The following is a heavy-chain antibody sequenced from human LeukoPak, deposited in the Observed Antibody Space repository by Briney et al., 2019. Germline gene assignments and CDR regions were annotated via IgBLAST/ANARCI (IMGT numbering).Heavy chain of an antibody. Sequence: SETLSLTCTVSGGSISSSSYCWGWIRQPPGKGLEWIGRIYTSGSTNYNPSLKSRVTISVDTSKNQFSLKLSSVTAADTAVYYCATLGYSYGTDYWGQGTLVTVSS. CDR2: IYTSGST. D-gene: IGHD5-18*01. CDR3: ATLGYSYGTDY. J-gene: IGHJ4*02. V-gene: IGHV4-39*07. CDR1: GGSISSSSYC.